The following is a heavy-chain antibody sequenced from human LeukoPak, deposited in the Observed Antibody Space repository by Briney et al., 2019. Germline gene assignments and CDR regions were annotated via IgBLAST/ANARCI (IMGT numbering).Heavy chain of an antibody. D-gene: IGHD1-26*01. V-gene: IGHV3-21*01. Sequence: GGSLRLSCAASGFTFSSYSMNWVRQAPGKGLEWVSSISSSSSYIYYADSVKGRFTISRDNAKNSLYLQMNSLRAEDTAVYYCARGGATSAAEIDYWGQGTLVTVSS. CDR2: ISSSSSYI. J-gene: IGHJ4*02. CDR3: ARGGATSAAEIDY. CDR1: GFTFSSYS.